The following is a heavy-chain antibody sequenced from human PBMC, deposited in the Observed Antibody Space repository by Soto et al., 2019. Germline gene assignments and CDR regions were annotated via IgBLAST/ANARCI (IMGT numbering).Heavy chain of an antibody. CDR2: IDPSDSYT. CDR1: GYIFTNNW. J-gene: IGHJ4*02. CDR3: AKGRSADWDY. V-gene: IGHV5-10-1*01. Sequence: GESLKISCKASGYIFTNNWITWVRQMPGKGLEWMGRIDPSDSYTTYSPSFQGHVHISVDKTVSTAYLQWSSLKASDTAIYFCAKGRSADWDYWGQGTLVTVS. D-gene: IGHD3-9*01.